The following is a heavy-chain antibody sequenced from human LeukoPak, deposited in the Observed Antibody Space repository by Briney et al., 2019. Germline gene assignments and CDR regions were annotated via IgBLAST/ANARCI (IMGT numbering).Heavy chain of an antibody. CDR3: AKNGGSITMIVVVSNHFDY. D-gene: IGHD3-22*01. CDR2: IRYDGSNK. Sequence: GGSLRLSCAASGFIFSSYGMHWVRQAPGKGLEWVAFIRYDGSNKYYADSVKGRFTISRDNSKNTLYLQMNSLRAEDTAVYYCAKNGGSITMIVVVSNHFDYWGQGTLVTVSS. CDR1: GFIFSSYG. J-gene: IGHJ4*02. V-gene: IGHV3-30*02.